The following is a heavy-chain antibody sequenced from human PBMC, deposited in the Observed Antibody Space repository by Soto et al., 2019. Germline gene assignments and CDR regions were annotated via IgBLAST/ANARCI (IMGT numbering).Heavy chain of an antibody. D-gene: IGHD5-12*01. CDR1: GGSVSSGSYY. Sequence: QVQLQESGPGLVKPSETLSLTCTVSGGSVSSGSYYWSWIRQPPGKGLEWIGYIYYSGSTNYNPSLKSRVTISVDTSKNQFSLKLSSVTAADTAVYYCARLERWLQLNGGNWDYWGQGTLVTVSS. J-gene: IGHJ4*02. CDR3: ARLERWLQLNGGNWDY. CDR2: IYYSGST. V-gene: IGHV4-61*01.